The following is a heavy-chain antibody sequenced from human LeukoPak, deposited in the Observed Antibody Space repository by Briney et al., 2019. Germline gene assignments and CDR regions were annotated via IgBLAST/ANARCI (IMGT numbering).Heavy chain of an antibody. J-gene: IGHJ6*03. V-gene: IGHV3-23*01. CDR1: GFTFSNYW. CDR3: ARDGYSGSYYRLYYFFMDV. CDR2: ISGSGDNM. D-gene: IGHD1-26*01. Sequence: GGSLRLSCAASGFTFSNYWMTWVRLAPGKGLEWVSSISGSGDNMDYADSVKGRFTISRDNSENTLYLQMNSLRGEDTAVYYCARDGYSGSYYRLYYFFMDVWGKGTTVTVSS.